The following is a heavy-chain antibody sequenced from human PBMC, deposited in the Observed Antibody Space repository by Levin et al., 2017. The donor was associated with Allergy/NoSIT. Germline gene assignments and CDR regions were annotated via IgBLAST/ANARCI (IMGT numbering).Heavy chain of an antibody. Sequence: GESLKISCAASGFTFSSYSMNWVRQAPGKGLEWVSSISSSSSYIYYADSVKGRFTISRDNAKNSLYLQMNSLRAEDTAVYYCARDFWGSYLYWYFDLWGRGTLVTVSS. J-gene: IGHJ2*01. D-gene: IGHD3-16*01. CDR3: ARDFWGSYLYWYFDL. CDR1: GFTFSSYS. V-gene: IGHV3-21*01. CDR2: ISSSSSYI.